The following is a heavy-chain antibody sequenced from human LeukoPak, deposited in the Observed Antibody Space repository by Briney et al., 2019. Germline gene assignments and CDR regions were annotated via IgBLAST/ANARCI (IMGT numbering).Heavy chain of an antibody. J-gene: IGHJ4*02. CDR3: AKDRFPYCSSTSCYILDY. Sequence: GGSLRLSCAASGFTFSSYAMSWGRQAPGKGLEWVSAISGSGGSTYYADSVKGRFTISRDNSKNTLYLQMNSLRAEDTAVYYCAKDRFPYCSSTSCYILDYWGQGTLVTVSS. CDR1: GFTFSSYA. CDR2: ISGSGGST. D-gene: IGHD2-2*02. V-gene: IGHV3-23*01.